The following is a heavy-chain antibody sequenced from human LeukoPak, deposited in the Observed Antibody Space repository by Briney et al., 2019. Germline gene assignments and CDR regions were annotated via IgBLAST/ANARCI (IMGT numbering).Heavy chain of an antibody. CDR2: IYYSGST. Sequence: PSETLSLTCTVSGGSISSGGYYWSWIRQHPGKGLEWIGYIYYSGSTYYNPSLKSRVTISVDTSKNQFSLKLSSVTAADTAVYYCARDRGYYDSSGYYHGYYFDYWGQGTLVTVSS. J-gene: IGHJ4*02. V-gene: IGHV4-31*03. CDR3: ARDRGYYDSSGYYHGYYFDY. CDR1: GGSISSGGYY. D-gene: IGHD3-22*01.